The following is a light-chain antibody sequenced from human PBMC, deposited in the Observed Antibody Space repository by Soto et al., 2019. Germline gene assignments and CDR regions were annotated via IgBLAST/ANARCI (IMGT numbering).Light chain of an antibody. CDR2: GAS. CDR1: QSVSSSY. J-gene: IGKJ5*01. Sequence: EIVLTQSPGTLSLSPGERATLSCRASQSVSSSYLAWYQQKPGQAPRLLIYGASSRATGIPDRFSGSGSGTDFTLTISRREPEDFAVYYCQQDGSSPPEITFGQGTRLEIK. CDR3: QQDGSSPPEIT. V-gene: IGKV3-20*01.